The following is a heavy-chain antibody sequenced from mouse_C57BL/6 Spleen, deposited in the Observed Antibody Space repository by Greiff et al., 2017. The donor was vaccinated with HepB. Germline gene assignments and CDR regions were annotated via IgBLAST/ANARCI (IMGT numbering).Heavy chain of an antibody. D-gene: IGHD1-1*01. CDR3: ARHDYYGDYYAMDY. CDR2: ISSGGSYT. CDR1: GFTFSSYG. Sequence: EVKLMESGGDLVKPGGSLKLSCAASGFTFSSYGMSWVRQTPDKRLEWVATISSGGSYTYYPDSVKGRFTISRDNAKNTLYLQMSSLKSEDTAMYYCARHDYYGDYYAMDYWGQGTSVTVSS. V-gene: IGHV5-6*01. J-gene: IGHJ4*01.